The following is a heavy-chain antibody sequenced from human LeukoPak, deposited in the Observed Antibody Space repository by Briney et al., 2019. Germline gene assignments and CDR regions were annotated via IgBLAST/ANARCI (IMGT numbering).Heavy chain of an antibody. J-gene: IGHJ4*02. CDR2: IYYSGST. V-gene: IGHV4-39*01. CDR1: GGSISSGGYS. Sequence: PSETLSLTCTVSGGSISSGGYSWGWIRQPPGKGLEWIGSIYYSGSTYYNPSLKSRVTISVDTSKNQFSLKLSSVTAADTAVYYCARRGYYYDSSGYSYYFDYWGQGTLVTVSS. D-gene: IGHD3-22*01. CDR3: ARRGYYYDSSGYSYYFDY.